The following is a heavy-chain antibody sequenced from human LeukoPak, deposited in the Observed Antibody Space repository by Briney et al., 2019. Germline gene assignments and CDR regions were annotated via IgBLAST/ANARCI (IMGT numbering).Heavy chain of an antibody. V-gene: IGHV3-23*01. CDR3: AKDPGIAVAGYFDY. D-gene: IGHD6-19*01. J-gene: IGHJ4*02. CDR1: GFTFSSYA. Sequence: GGSLRLSCAASGFTFSSYAMSWVRQAAGKGLEWVSAISGSGGSRYYADSVKGRFTTSRDNSKNTPYLQMNSLRAEDTAVYYCAKDPGIAVAGYFDYWGQGTLVTVSS. CDR2: ISGSGGSR.